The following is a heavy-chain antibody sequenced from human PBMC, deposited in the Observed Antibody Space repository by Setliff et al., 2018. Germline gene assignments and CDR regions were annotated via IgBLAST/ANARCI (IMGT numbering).Heavy chain of an antibody. V-gene: IGHV4-39*07. Sequence: SETLSLTCTVSGGSISSSSYYWGWIRQPPGKGLEWIGSIYYSGSTYYNPSLKSQVTISVDTSKNQFSLKLSSVTAADTAVYYCARKEYYNFWSGPARAFDIWGQGTMVTVSS. CDR1: GGSISSSSYY. CDR2: IYYSGST. D-gene: IGHD3-3*01. CDR3: ARKEYYNFWSGPARAFDI. J-gene: IGHJ3*02.